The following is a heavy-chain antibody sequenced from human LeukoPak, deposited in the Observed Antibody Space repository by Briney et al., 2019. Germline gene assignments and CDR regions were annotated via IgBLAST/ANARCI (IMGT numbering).Heavy chain of an antibody. J-gene: IGHJ4*02. CDR3: ARDSPPENDY. CDR2: ISSSSSYI. CDR1: GFTLSRDC. Sequence: GRSLRLSRAASGFTLSRDCMNSVSQPPGKGLEWVSSISSSSSYIYYADSVKGRFTISRDNAKNSLYLQMNSLRAEDTAVYYCARDSPPENDYWGQGTLVTVSS. V-gene: IGHV3-21*01.